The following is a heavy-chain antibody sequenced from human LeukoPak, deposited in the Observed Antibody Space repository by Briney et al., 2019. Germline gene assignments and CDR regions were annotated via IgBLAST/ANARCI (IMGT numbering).Heavy chain of an antibody. V-gene: IGHV3-23*01. CDR1: GFTFSSYA. CDR3: AKFRTTDYYDSSDYYALVAPDRYDAFDI. D-gene: IGHD3-22*01. Sequence: PGGSLRLSCAASGFTFSSYAMSWVRQAPGKGLEWVSAISGSGGSTYYADSVKGRFTISRDNSKNTLYLQMNSLRAEDTAVYYCAKFRTTDYYDSSDYYALVAPDRYDAFDIWGQGTMVTVSS. J-gene: IGHJ3*02. CDR2: ISGSGGST.